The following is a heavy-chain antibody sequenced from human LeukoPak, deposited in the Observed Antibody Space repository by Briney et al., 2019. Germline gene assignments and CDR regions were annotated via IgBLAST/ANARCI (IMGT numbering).Heavy chain of an antibody. J-gene: IGHJ4*02. V-gene: IGHV3-23*01. Sequence: GGSLRLSCAASGFTFSSYGMSWVRQAPGKGLEWVSAISGSGGSTYYADSVKGRFTISRDNSKNTLYLQMSSLTAEDTAVYYCARRATTERGHSYGLDYWGQGTLVTVSS. CDR3: ARRATTERGHSYGLDY. D-gene: IGHD5-18*01. CDR1: GFTFSSYG. CDR2: ISGSGGST.